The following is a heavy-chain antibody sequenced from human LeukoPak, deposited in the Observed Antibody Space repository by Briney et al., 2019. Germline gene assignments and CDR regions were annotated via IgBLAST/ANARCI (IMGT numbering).Heavy chain of an antibody. V-gene: IGHV1-2*02. D-gene: IGHD5-18*01. CDR2: INPNIGGT. CDR3: ARVEYSYGPPDY. J-gene: IGHJ4*02. CDR1: GYSFIGYY. Sequence: ASVKVSCKAAGYSFIGYYIHWVRQAPGQGLEWMGWINPNIGGTKYGQKFQGSVTLTRDTSISTAYMELSSLRSDDTAVYYCARVEYSYGPPDYWGQGTLVTVSS.